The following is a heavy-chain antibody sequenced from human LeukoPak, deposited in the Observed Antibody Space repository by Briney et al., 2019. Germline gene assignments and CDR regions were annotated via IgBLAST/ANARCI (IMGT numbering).Heavy chain of an antibody. Sequence: KPGGSLRLSCAASGFTFSSYSMNWVGQAPGKGLEWVSSISSSSSYIYYAESVKGRFTISRDNAKNSLYLQMNSLRAEDTAMYYCAKCRNEYSSSWVHDYWGQGTLVTVSS. CDR3: AKCRNEYSSSWVHDY. J-gene: IGHJ4*02. CDR1: GFTFSSYS. D-gene: IGHD6-6*01. V-gene: IGHV3-21*01. CDR2: ISSSSSYI.